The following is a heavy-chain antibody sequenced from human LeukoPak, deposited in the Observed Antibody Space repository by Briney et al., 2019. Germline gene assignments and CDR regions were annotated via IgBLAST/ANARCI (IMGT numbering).Heavy chain of an antibody. CDR1: GGSISSGGYY. CDR2: IYYSGST. CDR3: ARVRIVGATPFDY. V-gene: IGHV4-31*03. Sequence: PSETLSLTCTVSGGSISSGGYYWSRIRQHPGKGLEWIGYIYYSGSTYYNPSLKSRVTISVDTSKNQFSPKLSSVTAADTAVYYCARVRIVGATPFDYWGQGTLVTVSS. D-gene: IGHD1-26*01. J-gene: IGHJ4*02.